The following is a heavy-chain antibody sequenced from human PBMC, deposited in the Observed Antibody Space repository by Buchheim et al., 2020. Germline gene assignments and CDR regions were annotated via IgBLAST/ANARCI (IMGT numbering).Heavy chain of an antibody. CDR3: ARENYYYDSSGWVYYYYGMDV. CDR1: GFTFSSYW. V-gene: IGHV3-7*01. D-gene: IGHD3-22*01. Sequence: EVQLVESGGGLVQPGGSLRLSCAASGFTFSSYWMSWVRQAPGKGLEWVANIKQDGSEKYYVDSVKGRFTISRDNAKNSLYLQMNSLRAEDTAVYYCARENYYYDSSGWVYYYYGMDVWGQGTT. J-gene: IGHJ6*02. CDR2: IKQDGSEK.